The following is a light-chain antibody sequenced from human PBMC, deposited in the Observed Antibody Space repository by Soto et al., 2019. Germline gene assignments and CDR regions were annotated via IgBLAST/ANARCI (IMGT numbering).Light chain of an antibody. J-gene: IGKJ4*01. CDR1: QSVTNY. CDR2: GTS. V-gene: IGKV3-15*01. CDR3: QQYYNWPLT. Sequence: EIFLTQSPDTLSLSPGERATLSCRASQSVTNYIAWYQQRPGQAPRLLIYGTSTRVTGIPARFSGSGSGTEFTLTISSLQSEDFAVYYCQQYYNWPLTFGGGTKVDI.